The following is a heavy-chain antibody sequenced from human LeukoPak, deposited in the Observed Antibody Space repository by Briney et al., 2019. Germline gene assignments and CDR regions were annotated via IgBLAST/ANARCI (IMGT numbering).Heavy chain of an antibody. CDR3: AKGFYGSSWYQGLFDY. CDR2: ISWNSGSI. Sequence: GGSLRLFCAASGFTFDDYAMHWVRQAPGKGLEWVSGISWNSGSIGYADSVKGRFTISRDNAKNSLYLQMNSLRAEDMALYYCAKGFYGSSWYQGLFDYWGQGTLVTVSS. J-gene: IGHJ4*02. V-gene: IGHV3-9*03. CDR1: GFTFDDYA. D-gene: IGHD6-13*01.